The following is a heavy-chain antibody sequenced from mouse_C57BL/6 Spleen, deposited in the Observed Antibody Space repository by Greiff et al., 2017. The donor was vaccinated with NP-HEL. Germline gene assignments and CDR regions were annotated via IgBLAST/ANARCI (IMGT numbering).Heavy chain of an antibody. D-gene: IGHD1-1*01. CDR1: GYTFTSYW. CDR3: ARSGSGLYYAMDY. V-gene: IGHV1-64*01. J-gene: IGHJ4*01. CDR2: IHPNSGST. Sequence: VQLQQSGAELVKPGASVKLSCKASGYTFTSYWMHWVKQRPGQGLEWIGMIHPNSGSTNYNEKFKSKATLTVDKSSSTAYMQLSSLTSEDSAVYYCARSGSGLYYAMDYWGQGTSVTVSS.